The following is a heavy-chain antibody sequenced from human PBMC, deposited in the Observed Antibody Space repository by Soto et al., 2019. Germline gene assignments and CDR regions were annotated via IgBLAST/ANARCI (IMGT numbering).Heavy chain of an antibody. Sequence: DVQLWESGGGLIQPGGSLRLSCVESGLTFSRQAMSWVRQAPGKGLERASGLWGAGDRPYYADSVKGGFTMSRDNSNNTLYLQINSLRADNTAVYFWAAAVLVGTAEYFRDWGQGDLVTVSS. D-gene: IGHD6-13*01. CDR2: LWGAGDRP. V-gene: IGHV3-23*01. CDR1: GLTFSRQA. J-gene: IGHJ1*01. CDR3: AAAVLVGTAEYFRD.